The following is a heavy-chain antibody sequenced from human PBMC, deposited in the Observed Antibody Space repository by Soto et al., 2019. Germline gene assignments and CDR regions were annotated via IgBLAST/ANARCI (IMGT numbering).Heavy chain of an antibody. J-gene: IGHJ4*02. CDR2: INWNSDTI. CDR3: AMSNSNDLYYHFES. D-gene: IGHD3-22*01. CDR1: GFTFDDYA. Sequence: EVQLVESGGGLVQPGGSLRLSCAASGFTFDDYAMHWVRQAPGKGLEWVSGINWNSDTIGYADSVKGRFTVSRDNAKGSLLLQMGSLRAEDTAVYFCAMSNSNDLYYHFESWGQGTPVTVSS. V-gene: IGHV3-9*01.